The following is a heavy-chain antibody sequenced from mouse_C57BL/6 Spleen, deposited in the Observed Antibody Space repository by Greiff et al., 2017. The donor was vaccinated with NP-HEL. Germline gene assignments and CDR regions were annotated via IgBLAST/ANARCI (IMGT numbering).Heavy chain of an antibody. Sequence: VQLQQSGPELVKPGASVKISCKASGYTFTDYYINWVKQRPGQGLEWIGWIFPGSGSTYYNEKFKGKATLTVDKSSSTAYMLLSSLTSEDSAVYFCARCEDYGSSYCFDYWGQGTTLTVSS. J-gene: IGHJ2*01. V-gene: IGHV1-75*01. D-gene: IGHD1-1*01. CDR1: GYTFTDYY. CDR2: IFPGSGST. CDR3: ARCEDYGSSYCFDY.